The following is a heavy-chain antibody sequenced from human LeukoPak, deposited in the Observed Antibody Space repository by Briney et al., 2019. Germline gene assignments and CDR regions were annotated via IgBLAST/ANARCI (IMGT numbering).Heavy chain of an antibody. CDR3: ATSYGNKIVPFDC. CDR2: ISTSGRT. D-gene: IGHD4-17*01. Sequence: SETLSLTCTVSGGSITSYKWSWLRQPPGKGLEWIGFISTSGRTDYIPSLSSRVSMSVDTSKNQVSLKLNSVTAADTAVYYCATSYGNKIVPFDCWGQGILVTVSS. V-gene: IGHV4-4*09. J-gene: IGHJ4*02. CDR1: GGSITSYK.